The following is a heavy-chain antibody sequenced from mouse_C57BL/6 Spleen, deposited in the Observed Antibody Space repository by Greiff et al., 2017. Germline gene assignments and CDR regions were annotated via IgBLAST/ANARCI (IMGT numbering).Heavy chain of an antibody. CDR2: IDPSDSYT. V-gene: IGHV1-59*01. Sequence: QVQLQQPGAELVRPGTSVKLSCKASGYTFTSYCMHWVKQRPGQGLEWIGVIDPSDSYTNYNQKFKGKATLTVDTSSSPAYMQLISLTSEDSAVYYCARHYYGSSYRYFDVWGTGTTVTVSS. CDR1: GYTFTSYC. D-gene: IGHD1-1*01. CDR3: ARHYYGSSYRYFDV. J-gene: IGHJ1*03.